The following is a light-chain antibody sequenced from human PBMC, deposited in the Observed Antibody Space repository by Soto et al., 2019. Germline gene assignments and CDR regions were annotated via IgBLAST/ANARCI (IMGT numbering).Light chain of an antibody. CDR2: DAS. Sequence: EIVLTQSPATLSLSPGERATLSCMASQSVSSYLAWYQQKPGQAPRLLIYDASNRATGIPARFSGSGSGTDFTLTISSLEPEDFAVYSCQQYNKWPITFGQGTRLEIK. CDR1: QSVSSY. V-gene: IGKV3-11*01. CDR3: QQYNKWPIT. J-gene: IGKJ5*01.